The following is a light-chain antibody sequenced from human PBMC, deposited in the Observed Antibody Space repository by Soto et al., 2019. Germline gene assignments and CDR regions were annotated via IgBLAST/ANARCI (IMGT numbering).Light chain of an antibody. Sequence: DIQMTQSPSSLSASVGDRVSITCQASQDIHNNLNWYQQKPGKAPKLLIYDSSSLEIGVPSRFGGGGLGTDFTFTISSLQPEDAATYYCQQYDNLPLTFGGGTKVEIK. CDR2: DSS. CDR1: QDIHNN. J-gene: IGKJ4*01. V-gene: IGKV1-33*01. CDR3: QQYDNLPLT.